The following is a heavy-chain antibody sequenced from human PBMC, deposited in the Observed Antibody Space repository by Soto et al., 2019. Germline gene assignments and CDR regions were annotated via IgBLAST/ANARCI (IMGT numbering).Heavy chain of an antibody. CDR1: GFTFSSYS. V-gene: IGHV3-21*01. J-gene: IGHJ6*02. CDR3: AREMIVDGFYVYYGMDV. CDR2: ISSSSSYI. D-gene: IGHD3-22*01. Sequence: GGSLRLSCAASGFTFSSYSMNWVRQAPGKGLEGVSSISSSSSYIYYADSVKGRFTISRDNAKNSLYLQMNSLRAEDTAVYYCAREMIVDGFYVYYGMDVWGQGTTVTVSS.